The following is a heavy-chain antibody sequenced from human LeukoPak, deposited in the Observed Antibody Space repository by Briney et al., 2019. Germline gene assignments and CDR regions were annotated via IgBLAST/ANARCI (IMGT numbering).Heavy chain of an antibody. V-gene: IGHV3-33*06. CDR2: IWYDGTNI. D-gene: IGHD5-24*01. J-gene: IGHJ4*02. CDR1: GFTFSYYG. CDR3: AKDYRKDGYNYYFDY. Sequence: PPGRSLRLSGAASGFTFSYYGMHWVRQAPGKGLEWVAVIWYDGTNIDYADSVKGRFTISRDNSKNTLYLQMNSLRAEDTGVYYCAKDYRKDGYNYYFDYTGQGTLVTLSS.